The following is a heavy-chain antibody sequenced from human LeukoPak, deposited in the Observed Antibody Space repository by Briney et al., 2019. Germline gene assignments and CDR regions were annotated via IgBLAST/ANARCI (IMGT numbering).Heavy chain of an antibody. CDR1: GGSISSSSAY. CDR3: VSPRGFSYGYFDY. D-gene: IGHD5-18*01. CDR2: IYYSKNT. J-gene: IGHJ4*02. Sequence: SETLSLTCTVSGGSISSSSAYWGWLRQPPGKGLEWIGSIYYSKNTYYNPPLKSRVTISADTSKNQFSLTLGSVSATDTAVYYCVSPRGFSYGYFDYWGQGTLVTVSS. V-gene: IGHV4-39*01.